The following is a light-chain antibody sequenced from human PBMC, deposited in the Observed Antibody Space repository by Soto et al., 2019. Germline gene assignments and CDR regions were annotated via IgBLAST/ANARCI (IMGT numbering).Light chain of an antibody. CDR3: XWXSXWPPRLT. V-gene: IGKV3-11*01. CDR1: ESIGNY. CDR2: DAS. Sequence: EVVLTQSPATLSLSPGERATLSCRASESIGNYLAWYQQKLGQAPKLLIYDASHRAIGIPGRFSGDGSGTDFTLTISSLEPEDFAVXYCXWXSXWPPRLTFGGGTKVEIK. J-gene: IGKJ4*01.